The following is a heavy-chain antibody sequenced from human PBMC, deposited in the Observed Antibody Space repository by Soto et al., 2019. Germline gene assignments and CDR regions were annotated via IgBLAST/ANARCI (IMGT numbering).Heavy chain of an antibody. Sequence: QVQLQESGPGLVKPSETLSLTCTVSGGSMSSYYWNWIRQSPGKGLEWIGYIYYSGITDYNPSLKRRVTMPEDTSKSQFSLNLNSVTAADTAMFYCGGGGGIREIDYWGQGTLVTVSS. V-gene: IGHV4-59*01. J-gene: IGHJ4*02. CDR3: GGGGGIREIDY. CDR2: IYYSGIT. D-gene: IGHD3-16*01. CDR1: GGSMSSYY.